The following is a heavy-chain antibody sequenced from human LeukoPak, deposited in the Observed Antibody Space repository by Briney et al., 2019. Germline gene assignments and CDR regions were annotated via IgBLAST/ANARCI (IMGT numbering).Heavy chain of an antibody. J-gene: IGHJ6*03. CDR2: INPSGGIT. V-gene: IGHV1-46*01. D-gene: IGHD3-3*01. Sequence: ASVKVSCKASGYTFTSYYMHWVRQAPGQGLEGMGVINPSGGITSYAQKCQGRVPLTRDIHKSTVYMELLSLRPEGTAVYYCARENRSDYYYYYMDVWGKGTTVNVSS. CDR3: ARENRSDYYYYYMDV. CDR1: GYTFTSYY.